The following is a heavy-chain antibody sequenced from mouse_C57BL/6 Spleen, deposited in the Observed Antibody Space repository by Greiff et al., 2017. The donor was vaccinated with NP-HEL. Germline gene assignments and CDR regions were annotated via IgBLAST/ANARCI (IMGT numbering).Heavy chain of an antibody. V-gene: IGHV3-1*01. D-gene: IGHD1-1*01. CDR1: GYSITSGYD. CDR3: ARDYYGSSGGFAY. CDR2: ISYSGST. Sequence: EVKLLESGPGMVKPSQSLSLTCTVTGYSITSGYDWHLIRHFPGNKLEWMGYISYSGSTNYNPSLKSRISITHDTSKNHFFLKLNSVTTEDTATYYGARDYYGSSGGFAYWGQGTLVTVSA. J-gene: IGHJ3*01.